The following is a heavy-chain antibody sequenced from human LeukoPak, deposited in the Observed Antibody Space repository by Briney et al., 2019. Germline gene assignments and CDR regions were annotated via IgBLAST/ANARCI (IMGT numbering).Heavy chain of an antibody. J-gene: IGHJ3*02. CDR1: GGSFSAYY. V-gene: IGHV4-34*01. D-gene: IGHD4-17*01. CDR2: INHSGST. Sequence: PSKTLSLTCAVYGGSFSAYYWSWIRQPPGKGLEWIGDINHSGSTNNNPSLESRVTISVDTSKNQFSLKLSSVTAADTAVYYCARARPTVTDDYDAFDIWGQGTMVTVSS. CDR3: ARARPTVTDDYDAFDI.